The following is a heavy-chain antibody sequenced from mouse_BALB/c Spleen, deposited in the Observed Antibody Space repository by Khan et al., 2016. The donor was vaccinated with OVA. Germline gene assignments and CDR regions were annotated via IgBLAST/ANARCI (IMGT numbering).Heavy chain of an antibody. Sequence: QVQLKESGPGLVAPSQSLSITCTVSGFSLTNYAVHWVRQPPGKGLEWLGVIWAGGSTNYNSALLSRLSISKDNSKSQVFLKMNSLQTDDTAWYYGARAWGITTDTFDYGGQGTTLTVSS. D-gene: IGHD2-4*01. CDR2: IWAGGST. V-gene: IGHV2-9*02. CDR1: GFSLTNYA. CDR3: ARAWGITTDTFDY. J-gene: IGHJ2*01.